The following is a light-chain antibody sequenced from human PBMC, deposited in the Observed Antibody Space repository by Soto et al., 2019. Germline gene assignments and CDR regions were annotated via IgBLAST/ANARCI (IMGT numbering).Light chain of an antibody. CDR3: QLYNSYSEA. Sequence: DLQMTQSPSTLSGSVGDRVTITCRASQTISSWLAWYQQKPGKAPKLLIYKASTLKSGVPSRFSGSGSGTEFTLTISSLQPDDFATYYCQLYNSYSEAFGQGTKVELK. CDR1: QTISSW. V-gene: IGKV1-5*03. CDR2: KAS. J-gene: IGKJ1*01.